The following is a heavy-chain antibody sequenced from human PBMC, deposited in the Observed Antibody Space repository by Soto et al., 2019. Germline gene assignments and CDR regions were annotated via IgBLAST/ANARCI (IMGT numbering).Heavy chain of an antibody. CDR3: ARVKYYYDSSGYSAFDY. CDR1: GGSISSGGYY. V-gene: IGHV4-31*03. D-gene: IGHD3-22*01. J-gene: IGHJ4*02. Sequence: SETLSLTCTVSGGSISSGGYYWSWIRQHPGKGLEWIGYIYYSGSTYYNPSLKSRVTISVDTSKNQFSLKLSSVTAADTAVYYCARVKYYYDSSGYSAFDYWGQGTLVTSPQ. CDR2: IYYSGST.